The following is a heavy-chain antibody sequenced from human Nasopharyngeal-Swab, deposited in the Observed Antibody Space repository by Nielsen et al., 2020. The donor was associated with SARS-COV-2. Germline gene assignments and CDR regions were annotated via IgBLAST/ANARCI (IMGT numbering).Heavy chain of an antibody. Sequence: GGSLRLSCAASGFTFSSYAMSWVRQAPGKGLEWVSAISGSGGSTYYADSVKGRFTISRDNSKNTLYLQMNSLRAEDTAVYYCAKDWSGTDAGEWFDPWGQGTLVTVSS. CDR3: AKDWSGTDAGEWFDP. D-gene: IGHD1-1*01. V-gene: IGHV3-23*01. J-gene: IGHJ5*02. CDR1: GFTFSSYA. CDR2: ISGSGGST.